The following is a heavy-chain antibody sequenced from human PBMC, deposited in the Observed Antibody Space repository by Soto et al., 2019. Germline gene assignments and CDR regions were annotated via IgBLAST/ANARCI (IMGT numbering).Heavy chain of an antibody. V-gene: IGHV5-51*01. J-gene: IGHJ6*02. CDR2: IYPGDSDT. CDR1: GYSFTSYR. Sequence: GESLKISCXGSGYSFTSYRIGWVRQMPGKGLEWMGIIYPGDSDTRYSPSFQGQVTISADKSISTAYLQWSSLKASDTAMYYCARHVLGYCSSTSCSPHFTDYYDGMDCWGQGTTVT. CDR3: ARHVLGYCSSTSCSPHFTDYYDGMDC. D-gene: IGHD2-2*01.